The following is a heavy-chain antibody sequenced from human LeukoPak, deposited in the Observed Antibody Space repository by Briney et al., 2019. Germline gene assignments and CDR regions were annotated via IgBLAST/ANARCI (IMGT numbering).Heavy chain of an antibody. CDR3: ARSYYYDSSGSLA. J-gene: IGHJ5*02. CDR1: GYTFTGY. D-gene: IGHD3-22*01. CDR2: INPNSGGT. V-gene: IGHV1-2*02. Sequence: ASVKVSCKASGYTFTGYMHWVRQAPGQGLEWMGWINPNSGGTNYAQKFQGRVTMTRDTSISTAYMELSRLRSDDTVVYYCARSYYYDSSGSLAWGQGTLVTVSS.